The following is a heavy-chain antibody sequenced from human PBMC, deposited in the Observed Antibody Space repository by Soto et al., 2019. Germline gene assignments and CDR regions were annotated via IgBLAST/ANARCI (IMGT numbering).Heavy chain of an antibody. CDR3: ASEEWKTDHYFDY. D-gene: IGHD1-1*01. CDR1: GNSVSSNSAA. J-gene: IGHJ4*02. CDR2: TYYRSKWYN. Sequence: SQTLSLTCAISGNSVSSNSAAWSWIRQSPSRGLEWLGRTYYRSKWYNDYAVSVKSRITINPDTSKNQFSLQLNSVTPEDTAVYYCASEEWKTDHYFDYWGQGTLVTVSS. V-gene: IGHV6-1*01.